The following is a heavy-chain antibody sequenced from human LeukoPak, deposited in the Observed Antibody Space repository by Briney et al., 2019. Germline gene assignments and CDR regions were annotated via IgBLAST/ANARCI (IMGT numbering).Heavy chain of an antibody. CDR3: ARSLVGGWTGTYYYGMDV. CDR1: GGSVSSDDSY. CDR2: IYYSGST. J-gene: IGHJ6*02. D-gene: IGHD6-19*01. V-gene: IGHV4-30-4*08. Sequence: SQTLSLTCTVSGGSVSSDDSYWTWIRQPPGKGLEWIAYIYYSGSTYYNPSLKSRITISIDRSNNQFSLELQSVTAADTAVYYCARSLVGGWTGTYYYGMDVWGQGTTVIVSS.